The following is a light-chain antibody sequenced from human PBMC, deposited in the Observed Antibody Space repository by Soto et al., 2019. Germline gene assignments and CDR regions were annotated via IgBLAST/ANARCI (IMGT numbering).Light chain of an antibody. J-gene: IGKJ1*01. CDR2: DAS. CDR3: QHYGSPSWT. V-gene: IGKV3-15*01. Sequence: EIVMTQSPATLSVSPGERATLSCRASQSVSSRLAWYQQKRGQAPRLLIYDASTRATGIPARFSGSGSGTDFTLTISRLEPDDFAVYYCQHYGSPSWTFGQGTKVDIK. CDR1: QSVSSR.